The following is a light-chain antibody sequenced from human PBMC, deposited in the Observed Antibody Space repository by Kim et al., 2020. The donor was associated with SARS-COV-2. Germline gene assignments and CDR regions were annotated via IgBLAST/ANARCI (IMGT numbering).Light chain of an antibody. CDR1: SSNIGSNT. CDR3: AAWDDSLNGDWV. CDR2: SNN. Sequence: QRVTISCSGSSSNIGSNTVSWYRQLPGTAPKLLIYSNNQRPSGVPDRFSGSKSGTSASLAISGLQPDDEADYFCAAWDDSLNGDWVFGGGTQLTVL. V-gene: IGLV1-44*01. J-gene: IGLJ3*02.